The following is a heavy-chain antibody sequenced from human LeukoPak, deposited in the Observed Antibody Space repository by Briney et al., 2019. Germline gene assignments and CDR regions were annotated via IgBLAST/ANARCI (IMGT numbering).Heavy chain of an antibody. V-gene: IGHV1-2*02. J-gene: IGHJ4*02. D-gene: IGHD3-10*01. Sequence: ASVNVSCKASGYTFTGYYIHWVRQAPGQGLEWMGWINPNTGGTNYAEKFQGRVTMTSDTSISTAYMDLSRLRSDDTAVYYCARDRGVIMPGGDCWGQGTLVTVSS. CDR2: INPNTGGT. CDR1: GYTFTGYY. CDR3: ARDRGVIMPGGDC.